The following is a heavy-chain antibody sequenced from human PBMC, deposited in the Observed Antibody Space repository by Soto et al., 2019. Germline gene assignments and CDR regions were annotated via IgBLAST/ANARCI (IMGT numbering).Heavy chain of an antibody. CDR3: ARAYCGGDCSWFDP. CDR1: GGSISSGGYY. J-gene: IGHJ5*02. Sequence: SETLSLTCTVSGGSISSGGYYWSGIRQHPGKGLEWIGYIYYSGSTYYNPSLKSRVTISVDTSKNQFSLKLSSVTAADTAVYYCARAYCGGDCSWFDPWGQGTLVTVSS. V-gene: IGHV4-31*03. CDR2: IYYSGST. D-gene: IGHD2-21*02.